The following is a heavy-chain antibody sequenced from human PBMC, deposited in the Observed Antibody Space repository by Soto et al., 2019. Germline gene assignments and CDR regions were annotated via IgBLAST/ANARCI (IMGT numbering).Heavy chain of an antibody. D-gene: IGHD2-15*01. CDR1: GFTFSTYW. CDR3: ARGLITGSHYSGGWYYFDS. J-gene: IGHJ4*02. V-gene: IGHV3-74*03. CDR2: INGDGSTT. Sequence: GGSLRLSCAASGFTFSTYWMHWVRQAPGKGLVWVSRINGDGSTTKYAESVKGRFTISRDNAKNTVYLQMNNLRAEDTAVYYCARGLITGSHYSGGWYYFDSWGQGTQVTVSS.